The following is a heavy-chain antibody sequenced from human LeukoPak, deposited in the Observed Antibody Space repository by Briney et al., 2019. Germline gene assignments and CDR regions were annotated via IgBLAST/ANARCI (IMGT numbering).Heavy chain of an antibody. V-gene: IGHV1-69*04. D-gene: IGHD4-17*01. CDR1: GGTFSSYV. Sequence: GSSVKVSCKASGGTFSSYVISWVRQAPGQGLEWMGRIIPTLGLANYAQKFQGRVTITADKSTSTAYMELRSLRSDDTAVYYCARKNGDYEGYYYHYGMDVWGQGTTVTVSS. CDR2: IIPTLGLA. J-gene: IGHJ6*02. CDR3: ARKNGDYEGYYYHYGMDV.